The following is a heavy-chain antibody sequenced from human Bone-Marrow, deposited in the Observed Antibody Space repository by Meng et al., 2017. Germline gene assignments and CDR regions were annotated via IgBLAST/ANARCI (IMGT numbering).Heavy chain of an antibody. CDR1: GYTFTSYA. CDR3: ARHWGSGWYPEYFQH. V-gene: IGHV1-3*01. CDR2: INAGNGNT. D-gene: IGHD6-19*01. J-gene: IGHJ1*01. Sequence: ASVKVSCKASGYTFTSYAMHWVRQAPGQRLEWMGWINAGNGNTKYSQKFQGRVTITRDTSASTAYMELSSLRSEDTAVYYCARHWGSGWYPEYFQHWGQGTLVTVSS.